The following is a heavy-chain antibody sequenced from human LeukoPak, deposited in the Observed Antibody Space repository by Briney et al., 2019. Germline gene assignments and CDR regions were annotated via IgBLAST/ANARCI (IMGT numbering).Heavy chain of an antibody. CDR1: GGSISNYY. CDR2: IYHSGST. V-gene: IGHV4-38-2*02. D-gene: IGHD3-16*02. J-gene: IGHJ5*02. CDR3: ARCRYDYVWGSYPNWFDP. Sequence: PSETLSLTCSVSGGSISNYYWGWIRQPPGKGLEWIGSIYHSGSTYYNPSLKSRVTISVDTSKNQFSLKLSSVTAADTAVYYCARCRYDYVWGSYPNWFDPWGQGTLVTVSS.